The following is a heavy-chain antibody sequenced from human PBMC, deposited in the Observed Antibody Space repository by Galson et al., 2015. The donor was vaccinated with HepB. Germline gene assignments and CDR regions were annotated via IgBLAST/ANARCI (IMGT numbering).Heavy chain of an antibody. CDR2: ISSYNGNT. V-gene: IGHV1-18*01. CDR1: GYRFSNYG. D-gene: IGHD6-19*01. J-gene: IGHJ4*02. CDR3: ARDLNMAVRYGAC. Sequence: SVKVSCKASGYRFSNYGISWVRQVPGQGLEWMGWISSYNGNTNYAQMMQGRLTMTTDTSTSTAYLELRSLRSDDTAVYYCARDLNMAVRYGACWGQGTLVTVSS.